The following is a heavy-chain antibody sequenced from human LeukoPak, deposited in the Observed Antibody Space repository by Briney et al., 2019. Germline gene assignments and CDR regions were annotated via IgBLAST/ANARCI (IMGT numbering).Heavy chain of an antibody. Sequence: ASVKVSCKVSGYTLTELSMHWVRQAPGKGLEWMGGFDPEDGETIYAQKFQGRVTMTEDTSTDTAYMELSGLRSEDTAVYYCATSRGYYYGMDVWGQGTTVTVSS. V-gene: IGHV1-24*01. CDR1: GYTLTELS. J-gene: IGHJ6*02. CDR2: FDPEDGET. CDR3: ATSRGYYYGMDV.